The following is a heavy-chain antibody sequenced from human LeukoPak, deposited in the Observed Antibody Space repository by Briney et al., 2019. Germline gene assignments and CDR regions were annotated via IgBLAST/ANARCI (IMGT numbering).Heavy chain of an antibody. CDR1: GYTFTTYG. J-gene: IGHJ4*02. Sequence: ASVKVSCKASGYTFTTYGISWVRQAPGRGLEWMGWISTYNAITNYAQKLQGRVTMTTDTSTSTSYMELRSLRSDDTAVYYCAAAPYYVWGSYTFDYWGQGTLVTVSS. CDR2: ISTYNAIT. D-gene: IGHD3-16*01. V-gene: IGHV1-18*01. CDR3: AAAPYYVWGSYTFDY.